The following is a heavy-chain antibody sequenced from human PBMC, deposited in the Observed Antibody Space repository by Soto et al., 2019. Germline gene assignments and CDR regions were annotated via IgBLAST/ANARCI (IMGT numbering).Heavy chain of an antibody. CDR1: GFTFSSYA. Sequence: EVQLLESGGGLVQPGGSLRLSCAASGFTFSSYAMSWVRQAPGKGLEWVSAISGSGGSTYYADSVKGRFTISRDNSKNTLYLQMNSLRAEDTAVYYCAKGRWYCSSTSCYVGSDYWGQGTLVTVSS. J-gene: IGHJ4*02. CDR2: ISGSGGST. D-gene: IGHD2-2*01. CDR3: AKGRWYCSSTSCYVGSDY. V-gene: IGHV3-23*01.